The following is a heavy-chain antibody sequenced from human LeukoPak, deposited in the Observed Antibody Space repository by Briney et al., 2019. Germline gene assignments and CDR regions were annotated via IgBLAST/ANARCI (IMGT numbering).Heavy chain of an antibody. CDR3: ARDLGIAARPDY. J-gene: IGHJ4*02. D-gene: IGHD6-6*01. Sequence: GGSLRLSCAASGFTFSSYSMNWVRQAPGKGLEWVSSISSSSSYIYYADSVKGRFTISRDNAKNSLYLQMNSLRAEDTAVYYCARDLGIAARPDYWGRGTLVTVSS. CDR1: GFTFSSYS. CDR2: ISSSSSYI. V-gene: IGHV3-21*01.